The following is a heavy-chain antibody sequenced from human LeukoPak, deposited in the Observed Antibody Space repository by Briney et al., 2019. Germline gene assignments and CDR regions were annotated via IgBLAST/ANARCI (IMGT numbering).Heavy chain of an antibody. V-gene: IGHV4-59*01. CDR1: GGSISSYY. CDR2: IYYSGST. CDR3: ARDTVLGGYGY. Sequence: SETLSLTCTVSGGSISSYYWSWIRQPPGKGLEWIGYIYYSGSTNYNPSLKSRVTISVDTSKNQFSLKLSSVTAADTAVYHCARDTVLGGYGYWGQGTLVTVSS. J-gene: IGHJ4*02. D-gene: IGHD5-12*01.